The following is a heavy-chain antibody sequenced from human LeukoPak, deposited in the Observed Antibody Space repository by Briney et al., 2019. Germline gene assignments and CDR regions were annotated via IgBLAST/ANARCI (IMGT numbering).Heavy chain of an antibody. CDR3: AREPGYSYYYFDY. V-gene: IGHV4-34*01. Sequence: SETLSLTCAVYGGSFSGYYWSWIRQPPGKGLEWIGEINHSGSTNYNPPLKSRVTISVDTSKNQFSLKLSSVTAADTAVYYCAREPGYSYYYFDYWGQGTLVTVSS. CDR2: INHSGST. D-gene: IGHD5-18*01. CDR1: GGSFSGYY. J-gene: IGHJ4*02.